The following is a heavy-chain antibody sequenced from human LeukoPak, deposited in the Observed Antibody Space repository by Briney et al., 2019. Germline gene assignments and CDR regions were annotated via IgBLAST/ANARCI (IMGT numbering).Heavy chain of an antibody. CDR2: IIPIFGTA. Sequence: ASVKVSCKASGGTFSSYAISWVRQAPGQGLEWMGGIIPIFGTANYAQKFQGRVTITRDTSASTAYMELSSLTSEDTAVYYCARGRWSATTATYYLDFWGQGTLVTVSS. CDR3: ARGRWSATTATYYLDF. V-gene: IGHV1-69*05. J-gene: IGHJ4*02. D-gene: IGHD5-24*01. CDR1: GGTFSSYA.